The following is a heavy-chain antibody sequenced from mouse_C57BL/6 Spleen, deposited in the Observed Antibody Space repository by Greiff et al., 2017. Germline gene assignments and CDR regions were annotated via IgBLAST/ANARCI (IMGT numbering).Heavy chain of an antibody. CDR3: ARDGWDGGPDY. CDR1: GYTFTSYW. D-gene: IGHD2-3*01. J-gene: IGHJ2*01. V-gene: IGHV1-64*01. CDR2: IHPNSGST. Sequence: QVHVKQPGAELVKPGASVKLSCKASGYTFTSYWMHWVKQRPGQGLEWIGMIHPNSGSTNYNEKFKSKATVTVDKSSSTAYMQRSSLTSEDSAVYSCARDGWDGGPDYWGQGTTLTVSS.